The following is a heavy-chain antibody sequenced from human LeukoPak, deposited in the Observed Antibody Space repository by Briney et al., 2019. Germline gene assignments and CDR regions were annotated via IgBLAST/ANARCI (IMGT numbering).Heavy chain of an antibody. Sequence: PSETLSLTCTVSGGSISSYYWSWIRQPAGKGLEWIGRIYTSGSTNYNPSLKSRVTMSVDTSKNQFSLKLSSVTAADTAVYYCARDKLEPTWGNAFDIWGQGTMVTVSS. CDR2: IYTSGST. J-gene: IGHJ3*02. D-gene: IGHD1-1*01. CDR3: ARDKLEPTWGNAFDI. CDR1: GGSISSYY. V-gene: IGHV4-4*07.